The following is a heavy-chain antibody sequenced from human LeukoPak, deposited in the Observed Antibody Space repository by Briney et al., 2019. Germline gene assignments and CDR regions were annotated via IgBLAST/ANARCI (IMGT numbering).Heavy chain of an antibody. D-gene: IGHD2-2*02. Sequence: ASVKVSCKASGYTFTSYAMHWVRQAPGQRLEWMGWINAGNGNTKYSQKFQGRVTITRDTSASTAYMELSSLRSEDTAVYYCARDTAGVVVPAAIQENWFDPWGQGTLVTVSS. V-gene: IGHV1-3*01. CDR3: ARDTAGVVVPAAIQENWFDP. CDR1: GYTFTSYA. CDR2: INAGNGNT. J-gene: IGHJ5*02.